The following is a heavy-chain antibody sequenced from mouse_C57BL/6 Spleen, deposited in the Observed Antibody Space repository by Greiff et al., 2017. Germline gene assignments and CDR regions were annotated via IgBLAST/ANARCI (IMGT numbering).Heavy chain of an antibody. D-gene: IGHD1-1*01. Sequence: VQLQQSGAELVKPGASVKMSCKASGYTFTSYWITWVKQRPGQGLEWIGDIYPGSGSTNYNEKFKSKATLTVDTSSSTAYMQLSSLTSEDSAVYYCASEGYYGSSYAFAYWGQGTLVTVSA. J-gene: IGHJ3*01. CDR2: IYPGSGST. V-gene: IGHV1-55*01. CDR1: GYTFTSYW. CDR3: ASEGYYGSSYAFAY.